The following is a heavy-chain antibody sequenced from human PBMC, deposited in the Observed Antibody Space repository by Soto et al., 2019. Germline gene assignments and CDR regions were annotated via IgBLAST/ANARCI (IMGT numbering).Heavy chain of an antibody. D-gene: IGHD6-19*01. CDR1: GCTFSSYI. CDR3: ARDRAVAGPYYGMDV. Sequence: PGGSLRLSCAASGCTFSSYIMNWVRQAPGKGLEWVSYISSSSSTIYYADSVKGRFTISRDNAKNSLYLQMNSLRDEDTAVYYCARDRAVAGPYYGMDVWGQGTTVTVSS. J-gene: IGHJ6*02. V-gene: IGHV3-48*02. CDR2: ISSSSSTI.